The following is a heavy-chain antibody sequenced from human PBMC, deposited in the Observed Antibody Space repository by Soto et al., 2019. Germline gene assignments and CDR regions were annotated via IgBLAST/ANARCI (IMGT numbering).Heavy chain of an antibody. Sequence: QVQLQESGPGLVKPSGTLSLTCAVSGASISSNNWSCLLRQPPGEGQEWVGEIYHSGSTNNHPSLKSRVTISIDKSKNKFSLKLSSVTAADTAVYYCARSTVTEDYWGQGTLVTVSS. D-gene: IGHD4-17*01. CDR3: ARSTVTEDY. J-gene: IGHJ4*02. V-gene: IGHV4-4*02. CDR1: GASISSNNW. CDR2: IYHSGST.